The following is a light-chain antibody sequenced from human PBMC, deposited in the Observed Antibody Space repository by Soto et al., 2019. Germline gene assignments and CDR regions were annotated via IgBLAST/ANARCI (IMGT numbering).Light chain of an antibody. V-gene: IGKV1-39*01. Sequence: DIQMTQSPSSLSASVGDRVTITCRATQTVNTFSNWYQKKPGESPKVLIYGASNLQSEVPSRFTGGGSGTDFTLTILCLQPEDPATYYCQQTFSLPRTFGQGNKVEI. CDR1: QTVNTF. CDR2: GAS. CDR3: QQTFSLPRT. J-gene: IGKJ1*01.